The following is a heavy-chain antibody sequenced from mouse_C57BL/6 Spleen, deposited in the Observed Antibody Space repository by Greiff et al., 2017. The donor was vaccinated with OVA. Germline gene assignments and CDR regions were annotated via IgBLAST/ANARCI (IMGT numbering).Heavy chain of an antibody. Sequence: DVKLVESGGGLVKPGGSLKLSCAASGFTFSDYGMHWVRQAPEKGLEWVAYISSGSSTIYYADTVKGRFTISSDNAKHTLFLQMTSLGSEDTAMYYCARTGDGGVDYWGQGTTLTVSS. CDR2: ISSGSSTI. V-gene: IGHV5-17*01. J-gene: IGHJ2*01. CDR3: ARTGDGGVDY. CDR1: GFTFSDYG.